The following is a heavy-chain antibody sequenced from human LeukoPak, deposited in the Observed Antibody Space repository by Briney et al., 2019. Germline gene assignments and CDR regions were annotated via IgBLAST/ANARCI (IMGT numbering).Heavy chain of an antibody. CDR2: VNRDGSET. CDR3: ARNNGMDV. J-gene: IGHJ6*02. CDR1: GFALSSHW. V-gene: IGHV3-7*03. Sequence: PGGSLRLSCAASGFALSSHWMTWVRQVPGRGPEWVANVNRDGSETYYLDSVKCRFTISKDNAKNSLYLQMNSLRAEDTALYHCARNNGMDVWGQGTTVIVSS.